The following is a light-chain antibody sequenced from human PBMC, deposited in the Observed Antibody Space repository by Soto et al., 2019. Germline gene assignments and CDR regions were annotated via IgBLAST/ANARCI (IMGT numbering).Light chain of an antibody. Sequence: EIVLTQSPGTLSLSPGESATLSCRASQSIPNNNLAWYQQKPGQAPRLLIYGASSRATGIPDRFSGSGSGTDFTLTISRLEPEDFAVYYCQQYGSSPPWTFGQGTKVDIK. J-gene: IGKJ1*01. CDR1: QSIPNNN. V-gene: IGKV3-20*01. CDR3: QQYGSSPPWT. CDR2: GAS.